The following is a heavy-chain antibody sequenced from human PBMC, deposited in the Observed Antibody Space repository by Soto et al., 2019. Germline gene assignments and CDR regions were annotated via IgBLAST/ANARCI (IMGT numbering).Heavy chain of an antibody. Sequence: QITLKESGPTLVRPTQTLTLTCTFSGFSLSTSGLGVGWIRQPPGKALEWLALIYWNDDKRYSPSLKARLTITTDTSKNRVVLTMTNMDPVDKATYYCAHRPSGWYLFDYWCQGTLVTVSS. CDR2: IYWNDDK. V-gene: IGHV2-5*01. D-gene: IGHD6-19*01. CDR1: GFSLSTSGLG. CDR3: AHRPSGWYLFDY. J-gene: IGHJ4*02.